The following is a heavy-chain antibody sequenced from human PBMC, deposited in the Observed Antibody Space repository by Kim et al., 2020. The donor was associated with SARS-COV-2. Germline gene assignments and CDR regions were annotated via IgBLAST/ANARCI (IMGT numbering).Heavy chain of an antibody. Sequence: GESLKISCKGSGYNFATSWIGWVRQMPGKGLDWMGVIYPGDSSLRYSPSFQGQVTISVDKSTTTAYLQWSSLKASDSATYYCALYDSSGYYGAYWGQGTPVAVSS. J-gene: IGHJ4*02. CDR2: IYPGDSSL. V-gene: IGHV5-51*01. CDR3: ALYDSSGYYGAY. CDR1: GYNFATSW. D-gene: IGHD3-22*01.